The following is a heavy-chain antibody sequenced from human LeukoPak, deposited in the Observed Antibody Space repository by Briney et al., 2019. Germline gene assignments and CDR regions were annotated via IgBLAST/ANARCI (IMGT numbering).Heavy chain of an antibody. V-gene: IGHV3-23*01. CDR1: GFTFSSYA. D-gene: IGHD3-22*01. CDR3: AKVPSSRRNTYYYDSSGLPDI. CDR2: ISGSGGST. J-gene: IGHJ3*02. Sequence: GGSLRLSCAASGFTFSSYAMSWVRQAPGKGLEWVSAISGSGGSTYYADSVKGRFTISRDNSKNTLYLQMNSLRAEDTAVYYCAKVPSSRRNTYYYDSSGLPDIWGQGTMVTVSS.